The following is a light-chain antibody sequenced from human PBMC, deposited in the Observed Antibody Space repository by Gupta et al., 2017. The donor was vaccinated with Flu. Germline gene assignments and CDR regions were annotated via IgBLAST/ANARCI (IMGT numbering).Light chain of an antibody. V-gene: IGKV2-30*01. J-gene: IGKJ2*02. CDR3: MRGTHPWT. Sequence: PVTLGQPDYSSCRSSQSHGYNNGINSLNWLQHRPGQSPRRIIYEGATRDSGVTDRFSGSGAVSDFTLKSIRAEAEDVGVYYGMRGTHPWTFGPGTXLEI. CDR2: EGA. CDR1: QSHGYNNGINS.